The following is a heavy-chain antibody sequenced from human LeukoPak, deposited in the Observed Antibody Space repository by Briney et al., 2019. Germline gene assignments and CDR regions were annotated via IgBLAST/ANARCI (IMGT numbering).Heavy chain of an antibody. Sequence: GGSLRLSCAASGFTFSSYSMNWVRQAPGTGLEWVSSITSNTNYIYYADSVKGRFTISRDNAKNSLYLQMNSLRAEDTAVYYCAAELRYCSSTSCPRLLWGQGTLVTVSS. CDR3: AAELRYCSSTSCPRLL. D-gene: IGHD2-2*01. CDR1: GFTFSSYS. V-gene: IGHV3-21*01. J-gene: IGHJ4*02. CDR2: ITSNTNYI.